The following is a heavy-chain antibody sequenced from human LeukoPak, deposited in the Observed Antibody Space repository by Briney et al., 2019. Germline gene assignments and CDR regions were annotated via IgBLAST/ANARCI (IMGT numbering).Heavy chain of an antibody. CDR2: INPSAASA. CDR1: GSTFTNYY. J-gene: IGHJ3*02. Sequence: ASVKVSCKTSGSTFTNYYIHWVRRAPGRGLEWMGIINPSAASASFPQKFQGRVTMTSDTSTGTVYMELSSLRSEDTAVYYCALQGQWLIRAVSKGRDAFGIWGQGTMVTVSS. CDR3: ALQGQWLIRAVSKGRDAFGI. V-gene: IGHV1-46*03. D-gene: IGHD6-19*01.